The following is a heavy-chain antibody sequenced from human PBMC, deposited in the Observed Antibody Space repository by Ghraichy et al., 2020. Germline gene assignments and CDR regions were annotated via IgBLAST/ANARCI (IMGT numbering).Heavy chain of an antibody. V-gene: IGHV4-31*03. CDR1: GGSISSGGYY. J-gene: IGHJ3*02. CDR3: ASSQWLEPDAFDI. CDR2: IYYSGST. Sequence: SETLSLTCTVSGGSISSGGYYWSWIRQHPGKGLEWIGYIYYSGSTYYNPSLKSRVTISVDTSKNQFSLKLSSVTAADTAVYYCASSQWLEPDAFDIWGQGTMVTVSS. D-gene: IGHD3-22*01.